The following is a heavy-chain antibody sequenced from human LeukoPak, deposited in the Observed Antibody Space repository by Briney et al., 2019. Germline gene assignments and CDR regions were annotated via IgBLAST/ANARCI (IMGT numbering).Heavy chain of an antibody. D-gene: IGHD6-19*01. Sequence: GGSLRLSCAASGFTFSSYAMRWVRQAPGKGLEWVSAISGSGGSTYYADSVKGRFTISRDNSKNTLYLEMNSLRAEDTAVCYCAKGGDSSGWYTCVYYYYSMDVWGQGTTGTVPS. CDR1: GFTFSSYA. CDR3: AKGGDSSGWYTCVYYYYSMDV. J-gene: IGHJ6*02. CDR2: ISGSGGST. V-gene: IGHV3-23*01.